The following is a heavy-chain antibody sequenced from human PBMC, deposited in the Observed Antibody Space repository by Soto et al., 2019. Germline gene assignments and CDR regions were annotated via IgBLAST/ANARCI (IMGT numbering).Heavy chain of an antibody. Sequence: SETLSLTCTVSGGSISGGGYYWSWIRQHPGKGLEWIGYIYYSGSTYYNPSLKSRVTISVDTSKNQFSLKLSSVTAADTAVYYCARADYYSSGYYYYFDYWGQGTLVTVSA. D-gene: IGHD3-22*01. CDR1: GGSISGGGYY. J-gene: IGHJ4*02. CDR3: ARADYYSSGYYYYFDY. V-gene: IGHV4-31*03. CDR2: IYYSGST.